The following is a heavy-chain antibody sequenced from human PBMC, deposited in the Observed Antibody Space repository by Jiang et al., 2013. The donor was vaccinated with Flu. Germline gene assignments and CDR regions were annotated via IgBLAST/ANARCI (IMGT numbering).Heavy chain of an antibody. J-gene: IGHJ3*02. CDR2: IIPIFGTA. CDR3: ARELAYCGGDCSGTFDI. Sequence: ISWVRQAPGQGLEWMGGIIPIFGTANYAQKFQGRVTITADESTSTAYMELSSLRSEDTAVYYCARELAYCGGDCSGTFDIWGQGTMVTVSS. V-gene: IGHV1-69*01. D-gene: IGHD2-21*02.